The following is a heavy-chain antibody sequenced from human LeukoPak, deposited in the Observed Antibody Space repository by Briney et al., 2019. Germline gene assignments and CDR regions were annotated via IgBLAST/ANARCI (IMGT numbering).Heavy chain of an antibody. Sequence: SVKVSCKASGGTFSSYAISWVRQAPGQGLEWMGGIIPIFGTANYAQKFQGRVTITTDESTSTDYMELSSLRSEDTAVYYCARVAQHGSGSYFYYYYYMDVWGKGTTVTVSS. CDR1: GGTFSSYA. V-gene: IGHV1-69*05. CDR3: ARVAQHGSGSYFYYYYYMDV. J-gene: IGHJ6*03. D-gene: IGHD3-10*01. CDR2: IIPIFGTA.